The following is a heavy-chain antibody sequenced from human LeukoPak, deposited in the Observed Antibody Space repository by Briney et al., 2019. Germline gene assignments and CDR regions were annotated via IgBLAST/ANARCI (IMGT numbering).Heavy chain of an antibody. CDR1: RYTVTSYY. V-gene: IGHV1-46*01. CDR2: LNPSGGSS. Sequence: ASVKVSCKASRYTVTSYYMHWVRQAPGQGLEWMGILNPSGGSSSYAQKFQGRATLTRATSTSTVYMELSSLRSEDTAVYYCARGGSYSGSYLDYWGQGTLVTVSS. D-gene: IGHD1-26*01. CDR3: ARGGSYSGSYLDY. J-gene: IGHJ4*02.